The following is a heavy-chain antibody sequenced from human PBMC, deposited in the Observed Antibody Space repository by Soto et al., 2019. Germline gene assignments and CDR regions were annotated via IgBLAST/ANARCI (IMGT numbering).Heavy chain of an antibody. D-gene: IGHD3-3*01. CDR2: TYYRSKWYN. CDR3: ARDEIFGVVIRYYYYGMDV. Sequence: SQTLSLTCAISGDSVSSNSAAWNWIRQSPSRGLEWLGRTYYRSKWYNDHAVSVKSRITINPDTSKNQFSLQLNSVTPEDTAVYYCARDEIFGVVIRYYYYGMDVWGQGTTVTVSS. J-gene: IGHJ6*02. CDR1: GDSVSSNSAA. V-gene: IGHV6-1*01.